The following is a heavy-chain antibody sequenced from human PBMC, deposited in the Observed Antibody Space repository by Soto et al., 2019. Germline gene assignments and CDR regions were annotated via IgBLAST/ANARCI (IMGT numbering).Heavy chain of an antibody. CDR2: IIPFFGST. Sequence: SVKVSCKASGGTSRSYAFNWVRHAPGQGLDWMGGIIPFFGSTIYAQKFQGRVTITADESTSTVYMELNSLRSEDTGVYLCARGFFDSSGYYYSDHWGQGTPVTV. D-gene: IGHD3-22*01. CDR1: GGTSRSYA. J-gene: IGHJ4*02. V-gene: IGHV1-69*13. CDR3: ARGFFDSSGYYYSDH.